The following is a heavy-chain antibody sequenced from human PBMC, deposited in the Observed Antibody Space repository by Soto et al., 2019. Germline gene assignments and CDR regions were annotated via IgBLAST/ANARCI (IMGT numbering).Heavy chain of an antibody. J-gene: IGHJ4*02. CDR3: AKSLAIMDNYVWGSYPAPFDY. CDR2: ISGSGGST. V-gene: IGHV3-23*01. Sequence: PGGSLRLSCAASGFTFSSYAMSWVRQAPGKGLEWVSAISGSGGSTYYADSVKGRFTISRDNSKNTLYLQMNSLRAEDTAVYYCAKSLAIMDNYVWGSYPAPFDYWGQGTLVTVSS. CDR1: GFTFSSYA. D-gene: IGHD3-16*02.